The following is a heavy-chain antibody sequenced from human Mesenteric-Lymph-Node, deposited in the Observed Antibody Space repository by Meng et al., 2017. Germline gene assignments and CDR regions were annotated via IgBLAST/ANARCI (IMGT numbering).Heavy chain of an antibody. V-gene: IGHV3-7*01. CDR2: IKQDGSEK. Sequence: GGSLRLSCAASGFTFSSYWMSWVRQAPGKGLEWVANIKQDGSEKYYVDSVKGRFTISRDNAKNSLYLQMNSLRAEDTAVYYCARVLSKTYYYGSGSPKDYYYGMDVWGQGTTVTVSS. D-gene: IGHD3-10*01. CDR3: ARVLSKTYYYGSGSPKDYYYGMDV. CDR1: GFTFSSYW. J-gene: IGHJ6*02.